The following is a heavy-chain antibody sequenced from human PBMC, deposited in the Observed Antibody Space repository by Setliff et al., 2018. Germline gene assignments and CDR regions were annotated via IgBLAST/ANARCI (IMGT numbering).Heavy chain of an antibody. J-gene: IGHJ4*02. CDR3: ARSFSRREKFLLDY. Sequence: SETLSLTCTVSGGSISSYYWSWIRQPAGKGLEWIGEIIHSGSTNYNPSLKSRVTISMDTSKNQFSLKVSSVTAADTAVYYCARSFSRREKFLLDYWGQGALVTVPS. CDR1: GGSISSYY. CDR2: IIHSGST. V-gene: IGHV4-34*12.